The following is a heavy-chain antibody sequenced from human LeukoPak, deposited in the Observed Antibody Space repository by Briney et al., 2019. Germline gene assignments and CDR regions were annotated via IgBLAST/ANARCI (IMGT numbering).Heavy chain of an antibody. D-gene: IGHD2-2*01. V-gene: IGHV4-59*01. J-gene: IGHJ4*02. CDR2: TYDSGSS. CDR3: ARGWASSWYYFDF. CDR1: GGSLRNYY. Sequence: SETLSLTCAVSGGSLRNYYWSWIRQPPGKGLEWIGYTYDSGSSSYNPSLRSRVSISIDTSKNQFSLNLSSVTAADTAVYYCARGWASSWYYFDFWGQGTLVTVSS.